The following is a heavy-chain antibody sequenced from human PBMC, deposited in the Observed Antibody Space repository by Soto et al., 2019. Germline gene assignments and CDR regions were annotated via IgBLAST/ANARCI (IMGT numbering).Heavy chain of an antibody. Sequence: EVQLLESGGGLVQPGGSLRLSCAASGFTFSSYAMSWVRQAPGKGLEWVSAISGSGGSTSYADSVKGRFTISRDNSKNTLYLQMNSLSAEDTAVYYCAKDSGSLRVVPADVWGQGTTVTVSS. CDR3: AKDSGSLRVVPADV. V-gene: IGHV3-23*01. J-gene: IGHJ6*02. CDR1: GFTFSSYA. D-gene: IGHD2-15*01. CDR2: ISGSGGST.